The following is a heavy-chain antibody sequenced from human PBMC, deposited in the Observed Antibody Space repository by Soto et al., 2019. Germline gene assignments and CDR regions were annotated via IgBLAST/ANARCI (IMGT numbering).Heavy chain of an antibody. CDR2: ISYSGST. CDR3: TRGDY. Sequence: QVQLQESGPGLVKPSQTLSLTCTVSGDSMTTVGYYWTWIRQHPGQGLEWIGFISYSGSTYYSSSHKVGVAIPEDTSKNQFSLKLTAVTAAETAVYYVTRGDYWGKGTLVTVS. CDR1: GDSMTTVGYY. J-gene: IGHJ4*02. V-gene: IGHV4-31*03.